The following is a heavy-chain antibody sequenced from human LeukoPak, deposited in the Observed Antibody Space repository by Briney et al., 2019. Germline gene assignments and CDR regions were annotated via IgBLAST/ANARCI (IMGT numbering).Heavy chain of an antibody. Sequence: QPGGSLRLSCAASGFTFSRDWMHWVRQVPGKGLVWVSRIDSDDGSTSYADSVRGRFTISRDNAKKTLYLQMNSLGAEDTAVYYCAKDEAFNWDFWSGYPPYNWGQGTLVTVSS. CDR3: AKDEAFNWDFWSGYPPYN. J-gene: IGHJ4*02. V-gene: IGHV3-74*01. CDR2: IDSDDGST. D-gene: IGHD3-3*01. CDR1: GFTFSRDW.